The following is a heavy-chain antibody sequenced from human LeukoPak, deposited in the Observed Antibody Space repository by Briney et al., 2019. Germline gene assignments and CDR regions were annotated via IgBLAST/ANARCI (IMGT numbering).Heavy chain of an antibody. CDR2: IIPIFGTA. V-gene: IGHV1-69*05. D-gene: IGHD2-2*02. CDR1: GGTFSSYA. CDR3: ATPPEGYQLLYPFDY. Sequence: SVKVSCKASGGTFSSYAISWVRQAPGQGLEWMGGIIPIFGTANYAQKFQGRVTITTDESTSTAYMELSSLRSEDTAVYYCATPPEGYQLLYPFDYWGQGTLVTVYS. J-gene: IGHJ4*02.